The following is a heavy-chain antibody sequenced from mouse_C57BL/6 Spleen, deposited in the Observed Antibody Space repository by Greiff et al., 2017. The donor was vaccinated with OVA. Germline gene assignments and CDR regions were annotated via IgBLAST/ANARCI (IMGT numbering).Heavy chain of an antibody. Sequence: VQLQQSGPELVKPGASVKLSCKASGYSFTGYYMNWVKQSPEKSLEWIGEINPSTGGTTYNQKFKAKATLTVDKSSSTAYMQLKSLTSEDSAVNYCAGNTGTGAWFAGWGKGTLVTVS. CDR1: GYSFTGYY. CDR3: AGNTGTGAWFAG. D-gene: IGHD4-1*01. J-gene: IGHJ3*01. CDR2: INPSTGGT. V-gene: IGHV1-42*01.